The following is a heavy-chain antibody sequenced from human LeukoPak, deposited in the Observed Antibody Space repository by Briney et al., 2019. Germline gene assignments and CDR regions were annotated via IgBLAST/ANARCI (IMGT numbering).Heavy chain of an antibody. Sequence: ASVKVSCKASGYYFTGHYMHWVRQAPGQGLEWMGWIKPNSGGTNYAQKFQGRVTMTRDTSITTVYMELSRLRSDDTAVYYCARERIPVAGWFDPWGQGTLVTVSS. J-gene: IGHJ5*02. CDR1: GYYFTGHY. CDR2: IKPNSGGT. D-gene: IGHD6-19*01. CDR3: ARERIPVAGWFDP. V-gene: IGHV1-2*02.